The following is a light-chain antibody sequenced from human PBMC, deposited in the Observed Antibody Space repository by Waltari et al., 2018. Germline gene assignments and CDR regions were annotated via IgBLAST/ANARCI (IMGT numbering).Light chain of an antibody. CDR3: LVWHSTIDHQGV. CDR1: NIGSKS. Sequence: SYVVTQSPSVSVAPGETARITCGGDNIGSKSGHWYQQRPGQAPGRVISCDSDRPSGIPGRFSGSNSGNTATLTISWVEAEDEADYYCLVWHSTIDHQGVFGGGTKLTVL. CDR2: CDS. V-gene: IGLV3-21*04. J-gene: IGLJ2*01.